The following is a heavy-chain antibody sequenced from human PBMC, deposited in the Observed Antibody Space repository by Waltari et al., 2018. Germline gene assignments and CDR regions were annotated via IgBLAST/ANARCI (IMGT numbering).Heavy chain of an antibody. J-gene: IGHJ4*02. Sequence: QVQLQESGPGLVKPSETLSLTCTVSGCSISSYYWSWNRPPAGKGLEWIGRIYTSGSTNYNPSLKSRVTMSVDTSKNQFSLKLSSVTAADTAVYYCARARPATAMGYFDYWGQGTLVTVSS. CDR1: GCSISSYY. CDR3: ARARPATAMGYFDY. V-gene: IGHV4-4*07. D-gene: IGHD2-2*01. CDR2: IYTSGST.